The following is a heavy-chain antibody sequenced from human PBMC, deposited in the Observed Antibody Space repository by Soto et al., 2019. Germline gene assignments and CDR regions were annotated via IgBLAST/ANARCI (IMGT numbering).Heavy chain of an antibody. V-gene: IGHV2-5*02. D-gene: IGHD3-3*01. CDR2: IYWDDDK. CDR3: AHKYYDFWSGPDAFDI. CDR1: GFSLSTSGVG. J-gene: IGHJ3*02. Sequence: QITLKESGPTLVKPTQTLTLTCTFSGFSLSTSGVGVGWIRQPPGKALEWLALIYWDDDKRYSPSLKSRLTITKDTSKSQVVLTMTNMDPVDTATYYCAHKYYDFWSGPDAFDIWGQGTMVTVSS.